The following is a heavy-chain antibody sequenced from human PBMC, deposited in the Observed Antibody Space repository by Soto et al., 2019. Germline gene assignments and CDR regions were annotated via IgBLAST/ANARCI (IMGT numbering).Heavy chain of an antibody. V-gene: IGHV4-61*08. CDR2: IYYSGST. Sequence: SETLSLTCAVSGGSISSGGYSWSWIRQPPGKGLEWIGYIYYSGSTNYNPSLKSRVTISVDTSKNQFSLKLSSVTAADTAVYYCARNREYFQHWGQGTLVTVSS. CDR1: GGSISSGGYS. CDR3: ARNREYFQH. J-gene: IGHJ1*01.